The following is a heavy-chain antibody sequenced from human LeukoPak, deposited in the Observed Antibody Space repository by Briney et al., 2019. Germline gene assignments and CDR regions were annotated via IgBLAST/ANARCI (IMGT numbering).Heavy chain of an antibody. V-gene: IGHV3-9*01. J-gene: IGHJ4*02. Sequence: PGRSLRPSCAASGFTFDDYAMHWVRQAPGKGLEWVSGISWNSGSIGYADSVKGRFTISRDNAKNSLYLQMNSLRAEDTALYYCAKDRDQYCSSTSCQTHFDYWGQGTLVTVSS. D-gene: IGHD2-2*01. CDR1: GFTFDDYA. CDR3: AKDRDQYCSSTSCQTHFDY. CDR2: ISWNSGSI.